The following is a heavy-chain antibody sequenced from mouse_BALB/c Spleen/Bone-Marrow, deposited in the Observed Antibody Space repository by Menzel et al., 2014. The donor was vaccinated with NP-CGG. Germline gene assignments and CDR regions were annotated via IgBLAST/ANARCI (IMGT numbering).Heavy chain of an antibody. CDR1: GYSFTSYY. Sequence: SGPELVKPGASVKISCKASGYSFTSYYIHWVKQRPGQGLEWIGWIFPGSGNTKYNEKFKGKATLTADTSSSTAYMQLSSLTSEDSAVYLCARHGNLRNYYAMDYWGQGTSVTVSS. J-gene: IGHJ4*01. V-gene: IGHV1-66*01. CDR3: ARHGNLRNYYAMDY. D-gene: IGHD2-1*01. CDR2: IFPGSGNT.